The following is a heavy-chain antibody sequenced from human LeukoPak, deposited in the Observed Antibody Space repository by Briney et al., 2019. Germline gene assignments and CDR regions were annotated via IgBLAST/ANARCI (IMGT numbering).Heavy chain of an antibody. CDR3: AEGEEGFDY. V-gene: IGHV3-30*03. CDR1: GFTFSSYG. CDR2: ISYDGSNK. J-gene: IGHJ4*02. Sequence: GRSLRHSCGASGFTFSSYGMHGVRQAPAKEGEGVAVISYDGSNKYYADCVKGRFTISRDNSKNTLYLQMNSLRAEDTAVYYCAEGEEGFDYWGQGTLVTVSS.